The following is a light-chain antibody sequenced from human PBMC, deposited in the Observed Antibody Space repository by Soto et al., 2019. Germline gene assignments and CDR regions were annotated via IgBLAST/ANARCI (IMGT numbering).Light chain of an antibody. CDR1: QSVISSY. CDR2: GAS. J-gene: IGKJ1*01. V-gene: IGKV3-20*01. Sequence: EIVLTQSPGTLSLSPGERATLSCRASQSVISSYLAWYQQKPGQAPRLLIYGASTRAIGIPDRFSGSGSGTDFTLTISRLEPEECAVYYCQQYGSSPGWTFGQGTKVEIK. CDR3: QQYGSSPGWT.